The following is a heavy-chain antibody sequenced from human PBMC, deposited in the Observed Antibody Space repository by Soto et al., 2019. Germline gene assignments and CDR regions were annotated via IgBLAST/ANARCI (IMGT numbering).Heavy chain of an antibody. Sequence: SETLSLTCTVSGGSISSYYWIWIRQPPGKGLEWIGYISYSGSTNYNPSLKSRPTISVDTSKNQFSLKLRSVTAADTAVYYCARASPYGGYALDYWGQGTLVTVSS. V-gene: IGHV4-59*01. J-gene: IGHJ4*02. CDR2: ISYSGST. D-gene: IGHD4-17*01. CDR1: GGSISSYY. CDR3: ARASPYGGYALDY.